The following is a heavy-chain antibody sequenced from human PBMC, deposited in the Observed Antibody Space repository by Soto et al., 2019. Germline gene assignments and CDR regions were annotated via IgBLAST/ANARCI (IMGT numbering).Heavy chain of an antibody. CDR1: CGSISSDDYY. Sequence: TLSLTCTVSCGSISSDDYYWNWIRQRPGKGLEWIGNIYYRGNTNYNPSLKSRIIMSMDMSENQFSLKLTSVTAADTAVYYCARGWEYYGMDVWGQGTTVTVSS. J-gene: IGHJ6*02. CDR2: IYYRGNT. V-gene: IGHV4-31*03. D-gene: IGHD1-26*01. CDR3: ARGWEYYGMDV.